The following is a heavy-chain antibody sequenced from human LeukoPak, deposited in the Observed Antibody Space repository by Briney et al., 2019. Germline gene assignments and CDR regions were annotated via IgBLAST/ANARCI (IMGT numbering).Heavy chain of an antibody. CDR2: ISTYSGNADGNT. J-gene: IGHJ4*02. D-gene: IGHD3-22*01. CDR3: ARGYYYDSSGYRH. CDR1: GYTFTNYG. V-gene: IGHV1-18*01. Sequence: ASVKVSCEASGYTFTNYGITWVRQAPGQGLEWMGWISTYSGNADGNTKYAQKLQGRVTMTTDTSASSAYMELRSLRSDDTAVYYCARGYYYDSSGYRHWGQGTLVTVSS.